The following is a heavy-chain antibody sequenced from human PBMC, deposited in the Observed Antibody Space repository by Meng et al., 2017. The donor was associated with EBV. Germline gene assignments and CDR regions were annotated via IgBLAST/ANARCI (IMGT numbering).Heavy chain of an antibody. D-gene: IGHD6-6*01. CDR1: GFPLSTRGVG. CDR2: IYWDDDK. V-gene: IGHV2-5*02. CDR3: AHIIAARPFDY. Sequence: TWNDSGPTLLKPTPTLPLTWTSSGFPLSTRGVGVGWIRQPPGKALEWLALIYWDDDKRYSPSLKSRLTITKDTSKNQVVLTMTNMDPVDAATYYCAHIIAARPFDYWGQGTLVTVSS. J-gene: IGHJ4*02.